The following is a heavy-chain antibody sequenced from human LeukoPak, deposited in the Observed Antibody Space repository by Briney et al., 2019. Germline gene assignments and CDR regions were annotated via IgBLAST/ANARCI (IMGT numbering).Heavy chain of an antibody. CDR3: AKGQQMWLVFFDY. CDR1: GFSFEDYA. Sequence: GGSLRLSCAASGFSFEDYAMHWVRQAPGKGLEWVSGISWNSGNIGYADSVKGRFTISRDNAKNSLYLQMNSLRAEDTALYYCAKGQQMWLVFFDYWGQGTLVTVSS. CDR2: ISWNSGNI. J-gene: IGHJ4*02. V-gene: IGHV3-9*01. D-gene: IGHD5-18*01.